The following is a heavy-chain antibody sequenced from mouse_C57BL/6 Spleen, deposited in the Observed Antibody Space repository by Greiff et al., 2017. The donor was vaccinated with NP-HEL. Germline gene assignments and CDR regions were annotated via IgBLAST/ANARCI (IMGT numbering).Heavy chain of an antibody. Sequence: EVKLMESGGGLVQPGGSLSLSCAASGFTFTDYYMSWVRQPPGKALEWLGFIRNKANGYTTEYSASVKGRFTISRDNSQSILYLQMNALRAEDSATYYCARYLYDGYPYAMDYWGQGTSVTVSS. D-gene: IGHD2-3*01. CDR1: GFTFTDYY. V-gene: IGHV7-3*01. J-gene: IGHJ4*01. CDR3: ARYLYDGYPYAMDY. CDR2: IRNKANGYTT.